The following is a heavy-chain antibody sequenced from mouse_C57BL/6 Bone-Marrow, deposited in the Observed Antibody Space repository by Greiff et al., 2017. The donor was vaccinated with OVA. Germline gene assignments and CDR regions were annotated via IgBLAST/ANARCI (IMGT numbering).Heavy chain of an antibody. Sequence: VQLKESGAELVRPGASVKLSCTASGFNITDDYMHWVKQRPEQGLEWIGWIDPENGDTEYASKFQGKATVTADTSSNTAYLQLSSLTSEDTAVYYCTSIYYGNYNVDYWGQGTTLTVSS. V-gene: IGHV14-4*01. CDR1: GFNITDDY. J-gene: IGHJ2*01. D-gene: IGHD2-1*01. CDR2: IDPENGDT. CDR3: TSIYYGNYNVDY.